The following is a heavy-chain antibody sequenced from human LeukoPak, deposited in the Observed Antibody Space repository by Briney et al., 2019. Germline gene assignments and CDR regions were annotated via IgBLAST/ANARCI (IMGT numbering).Heavy chain of an antibody. CDR1: GFTFSTYG. V-gene: IGHV3-30*18. CDR3: AKSTAWGEGSGGSNY. J-gene: IGHJ4*02. D-gene: IGHD2-15*01. Sequence: GGSLRLSCAASGFTFSTYGMHWVRQTPGKGLEWVALISYDGSNKYYADSVKGRFTISRDNSKNTLYLQMNSLRAEDTAVYCAKSTAWGEGSGGSNYWGQGTLVTVSS. CDR2: ISYDGSNK.